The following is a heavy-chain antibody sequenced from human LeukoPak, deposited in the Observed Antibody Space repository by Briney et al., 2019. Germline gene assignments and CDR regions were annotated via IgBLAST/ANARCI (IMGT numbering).Heavy chain of an antibody. Sequence: ASVKVPCKVSGYTLTELSMHWVRQAPGKGLEWMGGFDPEDGETIYAQKCQGRVTMTEDTSTDTAYMELSSLRSEDTAVYYCATDRSSGIYRNCDYWGQGALVTVSS. V-gene: IGHV1-24*01. D-gene: IGHD1-26*01. J-gene: IGHJ4*02. CDR2: FDPEDGET. CDR3: ATDRSSGIYRNCDY. CDR1: GYTLTELS.